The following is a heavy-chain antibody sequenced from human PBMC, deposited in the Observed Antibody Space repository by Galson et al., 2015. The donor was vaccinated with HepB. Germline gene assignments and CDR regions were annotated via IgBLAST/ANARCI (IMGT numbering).Heavy chain of an antibody. CDR1: GGSFSGYY. V-gene: IGHV4-34*01. Sequence: SETLSLTCAVYGGSFSGYYWSWIRQPPGKGLEWIGEINHSGSTNYNPSLKSRVTISVDTSKNQFSLKLSSVTAADTAVYYCAREGVGGLELVFDYWGQGTLVTVSS. CDR2: INHSGST. D-gene: IGHD1-7*01. J-gene: IGHJ4*02. CDR3: AREGVGGLELVFDY.